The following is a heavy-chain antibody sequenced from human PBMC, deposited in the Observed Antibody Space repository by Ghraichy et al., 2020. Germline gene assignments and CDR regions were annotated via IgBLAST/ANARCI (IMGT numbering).Heavy chain of an antibody. V-gene: IGHV1-69*04. CDR3: ARALRQNYYDSSGYYY. CDR2: IIPILGIA. CDR1: GGTFSSYA. Sequence: SVKVSCKASGGTFSSYAISWVRQAPGQGLEWMGRIIPILGIANCAQKFQGRVTITADKSTSTAYMELSSLRSEDTAVYYCARALRQNYYDSSGYYYWGQGTLVTVSS. D-gene: IGHD3-22*01. J-gene: IGHJ4*02.